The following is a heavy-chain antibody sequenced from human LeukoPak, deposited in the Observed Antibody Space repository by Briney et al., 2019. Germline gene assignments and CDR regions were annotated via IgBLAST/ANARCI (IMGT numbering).Heavy chain of an antibody. J-gene: IGHJ4*02. V-gene: IGHV3-15*01. CDR1: GFTFSNAW. D-gene: IGHD3-10*01. CDR3: TTAGGSGSYYKVQRIDFDY. CDR2: IKSKTDGGTT. Sequence: GGSLRLSCAASGFTFSNAWMSWVRQAPGKGLEWVGRIKSKTDGGTTDYAAPVKGRFTISRDDSKNTLYLQMNSLKTEDTAVYYCTTAGGSGSYYKVQRIDFDYWGQGTLVTVSS.